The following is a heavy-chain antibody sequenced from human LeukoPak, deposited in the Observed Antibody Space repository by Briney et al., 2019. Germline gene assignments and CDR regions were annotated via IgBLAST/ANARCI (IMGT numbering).Heavy chain of an antibody. V-gene: IGHV4-61*02. CDR2: FYTSGST. Sequence: YWSWIRQPAGKGLEWIGRFYTSGSTNYNPSLKSRVTISVDTSKNQFSLKLSSVTAADTAVYYCARDWGVSARPGYMDVWGKGTTVTVSS. CDR3: ARDWGVSARPGYMDV. D-gene: IGHD6-6*01. CDR1: Y. J-gene: IGHJ6*03.